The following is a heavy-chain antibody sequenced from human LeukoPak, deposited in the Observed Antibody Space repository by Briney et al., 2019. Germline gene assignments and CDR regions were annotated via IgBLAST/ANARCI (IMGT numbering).Heavy chain of an antibody. D-gene: IGHD3-10*01. Sequence: GGSLRLSCAASGFTFSIYGMSWVRQAPGRGLEWVSAMSGSGGSTYYADSVKGRFTISRDNAQNALFLQMSSLRADDTAVYYCTRPGLYDSGKYYVDSWGQGTLVTVSS. CDR1: GFTFSIYG. CDR2: MSGSGGST. CDR3: TRPGLYDSGKYYVDS. V-gene: IGHV3-23*01. J-gene: IGHJ4*02.